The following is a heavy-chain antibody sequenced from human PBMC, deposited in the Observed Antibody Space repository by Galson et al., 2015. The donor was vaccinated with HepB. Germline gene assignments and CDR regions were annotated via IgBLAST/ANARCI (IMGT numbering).Heavy chain of an antibody. CDR3: AKGGEDGSGTYRRNFDY. V-gene: IGHV3-23*01. CDR2: ISVGGGTT. Sequence: SLRLSCAASGFSFKNYAMRWVRQAPGKGLEWVSSISVGGGTTSYADSVKGRCTISRDNAKNMLYLQMSSLRAEDTAVFYCAKGGEDGSGTYRRNFDYWGQGTLVTVSS. J-gene: IGHJ4*02. D-gene: IGHD3-10*01. CDR1: GFSFKNYA.